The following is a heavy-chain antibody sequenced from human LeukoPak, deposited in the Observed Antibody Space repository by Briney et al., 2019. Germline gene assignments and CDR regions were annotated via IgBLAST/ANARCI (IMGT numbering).Heavy chain of an antibody. V-gene: IGHV4-61*02. CDR1: GDSISSDNYY. D-gene: IGHD6-13*01. CDR3: VRVRRIGAALGWFDP. CDR2: IYTSGST. Sequence: SETLSLTCTVSGDSISSDNYYWSWIRQPAGKGLEWIGRIYTSGSTYYNPSLKSRVTISVDKSKNQFSLKLSSVTAADTAVYYCVRVRRIGAALGWFDPWGQGTLVTVSS. J-gene: IGHJ5*02.